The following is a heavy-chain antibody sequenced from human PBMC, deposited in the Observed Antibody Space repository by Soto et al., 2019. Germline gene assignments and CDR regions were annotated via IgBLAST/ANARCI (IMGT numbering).Heavy chain of an antibody. CDR1: GDSISSRTFC. V-gene: IGHV4-39*01. CDR3: VRSVRMAVVVPSHGGVM. J-gene: IGHJ3*01. Sequence: PSETLSLTCNVSGDSISSRTFCWGWICQAPGKGRQWIGSIYYTGSAYSNPSIRSRATVSVHTSTNQFSLRLTSVTAADTAVYYCVRSVRMAVVVPSHGGVMWGQGTMVTVSS. CDR2: IYYTGSA. D-gene: IGHD2-15*01.